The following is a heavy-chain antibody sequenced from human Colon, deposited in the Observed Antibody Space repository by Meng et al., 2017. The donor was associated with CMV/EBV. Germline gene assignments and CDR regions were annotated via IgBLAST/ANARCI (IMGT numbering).Heavy chain of an antibody. CDR3: ARELVTIFGVAYPTGWFDP. Sequence: GESLKISCVGSGSIFSDQYMDWVRQAPGKGLEWVGRISNRGNNYITEYGASVQGRFTISRDDSKNSLFLRMSSLKIEDTAVYYCARELVTIFGVAYPTGWFDPRGQGTLVTVSS. D-gene: IGHD3-3*01. CDR1: GSIFSDQY. J-gene: IGHJ5*02. V-gene: IGHV3-72*01. CDR2: ISNRGNNYIT.